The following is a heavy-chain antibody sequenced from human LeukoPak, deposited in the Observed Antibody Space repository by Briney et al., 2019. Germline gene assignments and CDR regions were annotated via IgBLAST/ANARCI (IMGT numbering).Heavy chain of an antibody. CDR2: IGTSSSTI. D-gene: IGHD4-23*01. J-gene: IGHJ4*02. CDR1: GFTFSSYG. Sequence: GGSLRLSCAASGFTFSSYGMNWVRQAPGKGLEWVSYIGTSSSTIYYADSVKGRFTISRDSAKNSLYPQMNSLRDEDTAVYYCARHDYGGNSGDYWGQGTLVTVSS. V-gene: IGHV3-48*02. CDR3: ARHDYGGNSGDY.